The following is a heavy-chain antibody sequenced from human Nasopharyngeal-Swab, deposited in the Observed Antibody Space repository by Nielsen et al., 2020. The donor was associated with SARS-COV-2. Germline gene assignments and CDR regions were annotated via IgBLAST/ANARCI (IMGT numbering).Heavy chain of an antibody. Sequence: TLSLTCTVSGGSISSGSYYWSWIRQPAGKGLEWIGRIHTSGSSYYNPSLKSRVTISLDTSKNHFSLKLNSVTAADTTVYYCARDSSSSPLGYWGQGTLVTVSS. V-gene: IGHV4-61*02. J-gene: IGHJ4*02. D-gene: IGHD6-6*01. CDR3: ARDSSSSPLGY. CDR2: IHTSGSS. CDR1: GGSISSGSYY.